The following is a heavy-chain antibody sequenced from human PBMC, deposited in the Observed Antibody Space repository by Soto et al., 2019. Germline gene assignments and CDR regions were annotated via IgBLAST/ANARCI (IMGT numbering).Heavy chain of an antibody. CDR3: ARFLYGPYYDFWSGYYGNYYGMDV. Sequence: QPGGSLRLSCAASGFTFSSYSMNWVRQAPGKGLEWVSYISSSSSTIYYADSVKGRFTISRDNAKNSLYLQMNSLRDEDTAVYYCARFLYGPYYDFWSGYYGNYYGMDVWGQGTTVTVSS. D-gene: IGHD3-3*01. CDR1: GFTFSSYS. J-gene: IGHJ6*02. V-gene: IGHV3-48*02. CDR2: ISSSSSTI.